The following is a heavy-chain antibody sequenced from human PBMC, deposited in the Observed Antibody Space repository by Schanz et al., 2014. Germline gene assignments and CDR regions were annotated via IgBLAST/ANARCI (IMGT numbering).Heavy chain of an antibody. D-gene: IGHD3-16*01. Sequence: QDQLLQSGAAVKKPGSSVRVSCKASGGTLDTYKIAWVRQVPGQGLEWMGRIIPFLAVSNYAQDFQGRVTFPAGRATSTVHMDLRSLRSEDTGLYYCARAGRGYAYPLNSYPMDVWGQGTTVIVSS. V-gene: IGHV1-69*02. J-gene: IGHJ6*02. CDR2: IIPFLAVS. CDR1: GGTLDTYK. CDR3: ARAGRGYAYPLNSYPMDV.